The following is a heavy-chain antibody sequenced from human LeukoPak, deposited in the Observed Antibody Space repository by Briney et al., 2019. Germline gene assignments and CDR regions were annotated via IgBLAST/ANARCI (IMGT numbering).Heavy chain of an antibody. Sequence: GASVKVSCKASGYTFTSYGISWVRQAPGQGLEWMGWISAYNGNTNYAQKLQGRVTMTTNTSTSTAYMELRSLRSDDTAVYYCARGRANYDILTGLPYRGAFDIWGQGTMVTVSS. CDR1: GYTFTSYG. CDR2: ISAYNGNT. V-gene: IGHV1-18*01. CDR3: ARGRANYDILTGLPYRGAFDI. D-gene: IGHD3-9*01. J-gene: IGHJ3*02.